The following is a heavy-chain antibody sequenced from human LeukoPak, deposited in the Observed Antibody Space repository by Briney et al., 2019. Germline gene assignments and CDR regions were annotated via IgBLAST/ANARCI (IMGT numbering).Heavy chain of an antibody. CDR2: IWYDGSNK. J-gene: IGHJ4*02. V-gene: IGHV3-33*01. D-gene: IGHD6-13*01. CDR3: ARGRGIANYYFDY. CDR1: GSTFSSYV. Sequence: QPGRSLRLSCAASGSTFSSYVMHWVRQAPGKGLEWVAVIWYDGSNKYYADSVRGRFTISRDNSKNTLYLQMNSLRAEDTAVYYCARGRGIANYYFDYWGQGTLVTVSS.